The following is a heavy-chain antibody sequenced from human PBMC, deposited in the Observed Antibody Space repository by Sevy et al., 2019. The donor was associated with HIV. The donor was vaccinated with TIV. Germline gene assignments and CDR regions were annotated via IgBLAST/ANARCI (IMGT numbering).Heavy chain of an antibody. V-gene: IGHV3-21*01. CDR2: ISSGSTYI. D-gene: IGHD3-16*01. J-gene: IGHJ6*02. CDR3: ARAGGLVDGGMDV. Sequence: GGSLRLSCAASGFTFSSYSMNWVRQAPGKGLEWVSSISSGSTYIYYVDSVKGRFTISRDNAKNSLYLQMNSLRAEDTAVYYCARAGGLVDGGMDVWGQGTTVTVSS. CDR1: GFTFSSYS.